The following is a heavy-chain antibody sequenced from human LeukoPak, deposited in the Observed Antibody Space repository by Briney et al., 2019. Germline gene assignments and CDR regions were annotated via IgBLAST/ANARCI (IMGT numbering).Heavy chain of an antibody. J-gene: IGHJ6*02. CDR1: GGSISRYY. CDR2: IYYSGST. Sequence: SETLSLTCTVSGGSISRYYWSWIRQPPGKGLEWIGYIYYSGSTNYNPSLKSRVTISVDTSKNQFSLKLSSVTAADTAVYYCARTPPVYGMDVWGQGTTVTVSS. CDR3: ARTPPVYGMDV. V-gene: IGHV4-59*01.